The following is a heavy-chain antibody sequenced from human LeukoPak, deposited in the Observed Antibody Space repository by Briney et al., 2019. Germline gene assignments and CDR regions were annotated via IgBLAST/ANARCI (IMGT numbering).Heavy chain of an antibody. CDR1: GFTFSSIA. V-gene: IGHV3-33*01. D-gene: IGHD6-6*01. J-gene: IGHJ4*02. CDR3: ARAGVQLVDYFDY. CDR2: RCYDGSNK. Sequence: GGSRSPSWPPSGFTFSSIAMHWVRQAPDKGLGWVGVRCYDGSNKYYADSVKGRFTISRDNSKNTLYLQMDSLRAEDTAVYYCARAGVQLVDYFDYWGQGTLVTVSS.